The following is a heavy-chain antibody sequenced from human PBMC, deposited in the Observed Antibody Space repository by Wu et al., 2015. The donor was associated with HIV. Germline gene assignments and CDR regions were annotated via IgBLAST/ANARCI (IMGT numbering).Heavy chain of an antibody. CDR3: ARDRGGTYYYDSSGYRGDAFDI. J-gene: IGHJ3*02. CDR2: MNPNSGNT. Sequence: SCKASGYTFTSYDINWVRQATGQGLEWMGWMNPNSGNTGYAQKFQGRVTMTRNTSISTAYMELSSLRSDDTAVYYCARDRGGTYYYDSSGYRGDAFDIWGQGTMVTVSS. CDR1: GYTFTSYD. D-gene: IGHD3-22*01. V-gene: IGHV1-8*01.